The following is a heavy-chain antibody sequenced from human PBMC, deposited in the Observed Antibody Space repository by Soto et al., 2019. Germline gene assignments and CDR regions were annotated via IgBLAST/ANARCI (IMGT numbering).Heavy chain of an antibody. CDR3: AMTPGLAPGGSFAS. CDR1: GGSITSRSYY. V-gene: IGHV4-39*01. CDR2: GYSSGIT. J-gene: IGHJ4*02. D-gene: IGHD6-13*01. Sequence: QLQLQESGPGLVKPSETLSLTCPVSGGSITSRSYYWGWIRQPPGKGLEWIGSGYSSGITYYNPSLKRRVTISIDTSENQFSLRLSSVTAADTAVYYCAMTPGLAPGGSFASWGQGTLVTVSS.